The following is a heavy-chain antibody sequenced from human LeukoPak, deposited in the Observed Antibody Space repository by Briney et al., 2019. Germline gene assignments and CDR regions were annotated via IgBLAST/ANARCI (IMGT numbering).Heavy chain of an antibody. CDR3: ARDIAVAGRGGFDY. D-gene: IGHD6-19*01. V-gene: IGHV3-33*01. CDR1: GFSFSEHG. CDR2: AWYDGSNN. J-gene: IGHJ4*02. Sequence: PGGSLRLSCAASGFSFSEHGMHWVRQAPGKGPEWVTVAWYDGSNNHYADSVKGRFTISRDNAMHSVFLQMTSLRADDTAVYYCARDIAVAGRGGFDYWGQGTLVTVSS.